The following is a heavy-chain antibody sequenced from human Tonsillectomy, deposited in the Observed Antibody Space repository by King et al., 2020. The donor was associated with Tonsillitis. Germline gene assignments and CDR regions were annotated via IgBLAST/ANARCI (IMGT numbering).Heavy chain of an antibody. V-gene: IGHV3-48*03. Sequence: QLVQSGGGLVQPGGSLRLSCAASGFTFSSYEMNWVRQAPGKGLELVSYISSSGTPIYYADAVKGRFTISRDNAKNSLYLQMNSLRAEDTAVYYCARLSAFDIWGQGTMVTVSS. CDR2: ISSSGTPI. CDR3: ARLSAFDI. J-gene: IGHJ3*02. CDR1: GFTFSSYE.